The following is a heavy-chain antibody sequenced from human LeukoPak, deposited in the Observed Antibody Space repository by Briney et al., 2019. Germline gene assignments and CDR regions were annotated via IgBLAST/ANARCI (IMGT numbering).Heavy chain of an antibody. CDR3: ARDRDWMLYDY. CDR1: GFTFSTYV. Sequence: PGTSLRLSCAGSGFTFSTYVMHWVRQVPGKGLEWVARISHDGNTKFYADSVKGRFTISGGNSKNTLSLEMYSLRAEDTAMYYCARDRDWMLYDYWGQGTLVTVSS. J-gene: IGHJ4*02. D-gene: IGHD3-9*01. CDR2: ISHDGNTK. V-gene: IGHV3-33*01.